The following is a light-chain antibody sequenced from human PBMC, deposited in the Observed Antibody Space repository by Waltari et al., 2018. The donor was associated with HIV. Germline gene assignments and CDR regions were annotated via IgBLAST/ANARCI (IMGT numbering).Light chain of an antibody. V-gene: IGLV1-51*01. Sequence: VLTQSPSVSAALGQNVTISCSGSSSKIGNNSFSWYQHFPGTAPKLLIYDINRRPPSIPEPFSRSKSGTSATLAVAGLQSRDEGDYYGGTCDSSLSLGQFGGGNKVNVL. J-gene: IGLJ3*02. CDR1: SSKIGNNS. CDR3: GTCDSSLSLGQ. CDR2: DIN.